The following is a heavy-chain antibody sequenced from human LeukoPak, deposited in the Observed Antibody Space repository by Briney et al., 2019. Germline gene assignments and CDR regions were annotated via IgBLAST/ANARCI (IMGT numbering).Heavy chain of an antibody. CDR1: XXXXXSXYYY. D-gene: IGHD3-10*01. CDR2: IYDSGST. J-gene: IGHJ5*02. Sequence: XXLTCTVSXXXXXSXYYYXGXIXQPPGKGLEWIGSIYDSGSTYYNPSLKSRVTISVDTSKNQFSLKLNSVTAADTAVYYCARHYGPWGQGTLVTVSS. V-gene: IGHV4-39*01. CDR3: ARHYGP.